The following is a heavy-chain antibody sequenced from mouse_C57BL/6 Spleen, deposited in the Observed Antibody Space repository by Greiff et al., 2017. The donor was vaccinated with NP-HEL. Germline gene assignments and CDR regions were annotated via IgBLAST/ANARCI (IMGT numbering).Heavy chain of an antibody. J-gene: IGHJ3*01. CDR1: GYTFTSYG. V-gene: IGHV1-81*01. CDR3: AREELYYGSTFAY. D-gene: IGHD1-1*01. Sequence: VMLVESGAELARPGASVKLSCKASGYTFTSYGISWVKQRTGQGLEWIGEIYPRSGNTYYNEKFKGKATLTADKSSSTAYMELRSLTSDDSAVYYCAREELYYGSTFAYWGQGTLVTVSA. CDR2: IYPRSGNT.